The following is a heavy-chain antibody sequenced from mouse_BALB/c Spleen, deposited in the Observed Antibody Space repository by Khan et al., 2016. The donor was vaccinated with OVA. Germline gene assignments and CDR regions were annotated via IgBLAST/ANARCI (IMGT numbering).Heavy chain of an antibody. CDR1: DSSITSAYA. CDR2: IGYSGSI. Sequence: VTLLESGPGLLHPSPSLSLPCTVTDSSITSAYAWNWVRQFLGNKLKWIDYIGYSGSINYHPSLRSRVSINRDTSKNQFLLQLTSVTTEDTATYYCASGRLLLRYPDYFDYWGQGTTLTVSS. CDR3: ASGRLLLRYPDYFDY. J-gene: IGHJ2*01. V-gene: IGHV3-2*02. D-gene: IGHD1-1*01.